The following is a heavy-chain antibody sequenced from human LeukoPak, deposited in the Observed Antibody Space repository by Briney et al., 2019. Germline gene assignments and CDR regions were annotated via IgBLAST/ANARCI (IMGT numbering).Heavy chain of an antibody. J-gene: IGHJ4*02. V-gene: IGHV3-74*01. CDR3: VKDSPPRYSGSPPAY. CDR2: INSDGSST. CDR1: GFTFSSYW. Sequence: GGSLRLSCAASGFTFSSYWMHWVRQAPGKGLVWVSRINSDGSSTSYADSVKGRFTISRDNAKNSLYLQMNSLRADDTAVYYCVKDSPPRYSGSPPAYWGQGTLVTVSS. D-gene: IGHD1-26*01.